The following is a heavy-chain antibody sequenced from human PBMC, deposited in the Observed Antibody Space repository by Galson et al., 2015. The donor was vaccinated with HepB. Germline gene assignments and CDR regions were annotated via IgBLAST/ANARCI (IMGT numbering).Heavy chain of an antibody. V-gene: IGHV1-3*01. CDR3: ARDPTGNRYNWKLGWFDP. CDR1: GYTFTSYA. CDR2: INAGNGNT. D-gene: IGHD1-20*01. J-gene: IGHJ5*02. Sequence: SVKVSCKASGYTFTSYAMHWVRQAPGQRLEWMGWINAGNGNTKYSQKFQGRVTITRDTSASTAYMELSSLRSEDTAVYYCARDPTGNRYNWKLGWFDPWGQGTLVTVTS.